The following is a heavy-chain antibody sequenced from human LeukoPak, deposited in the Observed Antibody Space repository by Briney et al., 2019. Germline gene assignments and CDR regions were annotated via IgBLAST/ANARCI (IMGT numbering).Heavy chain of an antibody. D-gene: IGHD1-1*01. Sequence: SGGSLRLSCAASGFTFRNYEMNWVRQAPGKGLECVSYISSGGITIDYADSVKGRFTISRDNAKNSLYLQMNSLRAEDTALYYCATGGTSTTPDYWGQGTLVTVSS. CDR1: GFTFRNYE. J-gene: IGHJ4*02. CDR2: ISSGGITI. V-gene: IGHV3-48*03. CDR3: ATGGTSTTPDY.